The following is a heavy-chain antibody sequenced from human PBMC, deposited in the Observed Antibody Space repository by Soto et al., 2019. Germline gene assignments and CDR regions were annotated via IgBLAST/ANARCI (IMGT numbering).Heavy chain of an antibody. V-gene: IGHV4-39*01. CDR2: IYYSGST. J-gene: IGHJ4*02. CDR3: ARTITMVRGWDY. D-gene: IGHD3-10*01. CDR1: GGSISSSSYY. Sequence: QLQVQESGPGLVKPSETLSLTCTVSGGSISSSSYYWGWIRQPPGKGLEWIGSIYYSGSTYYNPSLKSRVTISVDTSKKQFSLKLSSVPAADTAVYYCARTITMVRGWDYWGQGTLVTVSS.